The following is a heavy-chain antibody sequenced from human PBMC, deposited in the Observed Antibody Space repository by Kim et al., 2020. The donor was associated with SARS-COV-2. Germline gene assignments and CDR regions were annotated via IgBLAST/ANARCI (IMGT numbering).Heavy chain of an antibody. Sequence: SVQGRFTISRDNAKNSLYLQMNSLRAEDTAVYYCASHRFYGSGSYSHFDYWGQGTLVTVSS. V-gene: IGHV3-21*01. D-gene: IGHD3-10*01. J-gene: IGHJ4*02. CDR3: ASHRFYGSGSYSHFDY.